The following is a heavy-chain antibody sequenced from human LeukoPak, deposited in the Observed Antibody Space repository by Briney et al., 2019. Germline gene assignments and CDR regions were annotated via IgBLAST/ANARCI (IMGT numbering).Heavy chain of an antibody. D-gene: IGHD3-22*01. J-gene: IGHJ4*02. CDR3: ARDPPGKGYDSSGYTLDY. CDR2: IYYSGST. V-gene: IGHV4-39*07. CDR1: GGSISSSSYY. Sequence: SETLSLTCTVSGGSISSSSYYWGWIRQPPGKGLEWIGSIYYSGSTYYNPSLKSRVTISVDTSKNQFSLKLSSVTAADTAVYYCARDPPGKGYDSSGYTLDYWGQGTLVTVSS.